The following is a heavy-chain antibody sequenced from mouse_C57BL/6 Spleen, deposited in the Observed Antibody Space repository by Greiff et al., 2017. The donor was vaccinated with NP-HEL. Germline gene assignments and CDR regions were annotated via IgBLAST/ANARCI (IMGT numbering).Heavy chain of an antibody. CDR2: INPGSGGT. CDR1: GYAFTNYL. D-gene: IGHD3-2*02. V-gene: IGHV1-54*01. J-gene: IGHJ3*01. Sequence: QVQLQQSGAELVRPGTSVKVSCKASGYAFTNYLIEWVKQRPGQGLEWIGVINPGSGGTNYNEKFKGKATLTADKSSSTAYMQLSSLTSEDSAVYFCARSTAQALFAYWGQGTLVTVSA. CDR3: ARSTAQALFAY.